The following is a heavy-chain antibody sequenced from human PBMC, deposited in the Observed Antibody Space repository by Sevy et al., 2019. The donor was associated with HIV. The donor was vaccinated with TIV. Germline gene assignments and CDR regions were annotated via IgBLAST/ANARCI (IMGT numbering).Heavy chain of an antibody. D-gene: IGHD2-15*01. CDR3: ARDQSQRGRGYCSGGSCYMAYYYMDV. Sequence: SETLSLTCTVSGGSISSYYWSWIRQPPGKGLEWIGYIYYSGSTNYNPSLKSRVTISVDTSKNQFSMKLSSVTAADTAVYYCARDQSQRGRGYCSGGSCYMAYYYMDVWGKGTTVTVSS. V-gene: IGHV4-59*01. CDR2: IYYSGST. CDR1: GGSISSYY. J-gene: IGHJ6*03.